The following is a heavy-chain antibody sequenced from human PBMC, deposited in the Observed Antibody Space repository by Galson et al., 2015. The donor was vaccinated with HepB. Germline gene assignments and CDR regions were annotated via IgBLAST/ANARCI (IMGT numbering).Heavy chain of an antibody. CDR1: GYSISSGYY. CDR3: ARDSRGYSYGTLVDY. V-gene: IGHV4-38-2*02. J-gene: IGHJ4*02. CDR2: IYHSGST. D-gene: IGHD5-18*01. Sequence: ETLSLTCTVSGYSISSGYYWGWIRQPPGKGLEWIGSIYHSGSTYYNPSLKSRVTISVDTSKNQFSLKLSSVTAADTAVYYCARDSRGYSYGTLVDYWGQGTLVTVSS.